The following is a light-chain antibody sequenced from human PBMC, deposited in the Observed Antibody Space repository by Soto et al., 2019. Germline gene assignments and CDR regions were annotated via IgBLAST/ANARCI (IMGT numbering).Light chain of an antibody. J-gene: IGLJ3*02. CDR2: EVS. CDR3: SSYTTSNTWL. Sequence: QSALTQPASVSGSPGQSITISCTATTSDVGGFDSVSWYQQHPGTAPRVIIYEVSNRPSGVSYRFFGSKSANTASLTISGLQADDEADYYCSSYTTSNTWLFGGGTQLTVL. V-gene: IGLV2-14*01. CDR1: TSDVGGFDS.